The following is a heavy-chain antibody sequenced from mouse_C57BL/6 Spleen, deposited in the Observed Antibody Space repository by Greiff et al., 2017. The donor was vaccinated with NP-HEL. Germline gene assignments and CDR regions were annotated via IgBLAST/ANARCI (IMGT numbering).Heavy chain of an antibody. CDR3: TREGLGYSNSFAY. CDR2: IYPGNSDT. CDR1: GYTFTSYW. V-gene: IGHV1-5*01. Sequence: VQLQQSGTVLARPGASVKMSCKTSGYTFTSYWMHWVKQRPGQGLEWIGAIYPGNSDTSYNQKFKGKAKLTAVTSASTAYMELSSLTNEDSAVYYCTREGLGYSNSFAYWGQGTLVTVSA. J-gene: IGHJ3*01. D-gene: IGHD2-5*01.